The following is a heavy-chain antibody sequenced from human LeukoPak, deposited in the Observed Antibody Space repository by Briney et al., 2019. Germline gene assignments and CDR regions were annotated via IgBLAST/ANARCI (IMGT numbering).Heavy chain of an antibody. Sequence: GGSLRLSCAASGFTFSSYAMSWVRQAPGKGLEWVLAISGSGGSTYYADSVKGRFTISRDNSKNTLYLQMNSLRAEDTAVYYCAKRKCSGGSCAHHYWGQGTLVTVSS. CDR1: GFTFSSYA. D-gene: IGHD2-15*01. CDR3: AKRKCSGGSCAHHY. J-gene: IGHJ4*02. CDR2: ISGSGGST. V-gene: IGHV3-23*01.